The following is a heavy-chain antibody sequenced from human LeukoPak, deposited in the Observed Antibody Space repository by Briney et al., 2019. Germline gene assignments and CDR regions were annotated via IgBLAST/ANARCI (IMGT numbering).Heavy chain of an antibody. Sequence: GGSLRLSCAASGFTFSSYAMSWVRQAPGKGLEWDSSIGGSGGSTYYADSVKGRFTISRDNSKNTLYLQMNSLRAEDTAVYYCAKVETAAAATLRGFDYWGQGTLVTVSS. V-gene: IGHV3-23*01. J-gene: IGHJ4*02. CDR3: AKVETAAAATLRGFDY. CDR2: IGGSGGST. CDR1: GFTFSSYA. D-gene: IGHD6-13*01.